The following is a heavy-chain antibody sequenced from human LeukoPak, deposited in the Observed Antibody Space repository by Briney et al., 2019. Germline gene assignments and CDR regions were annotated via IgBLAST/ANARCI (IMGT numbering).Heavy chain of an antibody. CDR1: GFTFSSYA. CDR2: ISYDGSNK. J-gene: IGHJ4*02. Sequence: GGSLRLSCAASGFTFSSYAIHWVRQAPGKGLEWVAVISYDGSNKYYADSVKGRFTISRDNSKNTLYLQMNSLRAEDTAVYYCARDLKVLGKGYCSGGSCYSMAYWGQGTLVTVSS. CDR3: ARDLKVLGKGYCSGGSCYSMAY. D-gene: IGHD2-15*01. V-gene: IGHV3-30*04.